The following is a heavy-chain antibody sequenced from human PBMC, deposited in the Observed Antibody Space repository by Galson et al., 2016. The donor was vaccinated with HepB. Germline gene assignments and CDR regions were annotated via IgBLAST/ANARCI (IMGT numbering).Heavy chain of an antibody. V-gene: IGHV3-21*04. J-gene: IGHJ6*02. CDR2: ITRSSSDV. CDR3: AKVREACSSASCYHYYGTDV. CDR1: GFTFSGHS. Sequence: SLRLSCAASGFTFSGHSMNWVRQAPGKGLEWVSSITRSSSDVYYADSVKGRFTISRDNSKNTLFLQMNTLRAEDTAVYYCAKVREACSSASCYHYYGTDVWGQGTTVTVSS. D-gene: IGHD2-2*01.